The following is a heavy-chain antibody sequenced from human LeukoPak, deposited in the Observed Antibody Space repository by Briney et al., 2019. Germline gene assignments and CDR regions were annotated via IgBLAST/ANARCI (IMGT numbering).Heavy chain of an antibody. J-gene: IGHJ6*02. Sequence: QSGGSLRLSCAASGFTFSSYWMHWVRQAPGKGLEWVAVIWYDGSNKYYADSVKGRFTISRDNSKNTLYLQMNSLRAEDTAVYYCARDVAGYGMDVWGQGTTVTVSS. V-gene: IGHV3-33*08. CDR1: GFTFSSYW. CDR2: IWYDGSNK. D-gene: IGHD6-19*01. CDR3: ARDVAGYGMDV.